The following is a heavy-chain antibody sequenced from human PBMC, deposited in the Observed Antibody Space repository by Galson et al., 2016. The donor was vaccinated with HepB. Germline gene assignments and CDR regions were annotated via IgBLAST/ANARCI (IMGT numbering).Heavy chain of an antibody. CDR3: VRHSISAWPADFDY. CDR1: GYSIRSGYH. D-gene: IGHD6-19*01. V-gene: IGHV4-38-2*02. CDR2: IHHSGTT. Sequence: SETLSLTCSVSGYSIRSGYHWGWIRQPPGKGLEWIGIIHHSGTTYYSPVLESRVTISVDTSSNQFFLNLRSVTAADTAVYYCVRHSISAWPADFDYWGQGTLVSVSS. J-gene: IGHJ4*02.